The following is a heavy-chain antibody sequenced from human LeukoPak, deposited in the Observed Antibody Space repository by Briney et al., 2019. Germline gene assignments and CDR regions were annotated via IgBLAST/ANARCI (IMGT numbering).Heavy chain of an antibody. Sequence: SETLCLTCKVSGGSLGNYYWSWIRQPAGKGLEWIGRIYPTGHTHYNPSLKSRVTMSVDTSKNQFSLKMTSMTAADTAVYYCARITDPDYRSGWSGADYWGRGTQVTVSA. J-gene: IGHJ4*02. CDR3: ARITDPDYRSGWSGADY. CDR1: GGSLGNYY. D-gene: IGHD6-19*01. V-gene: IGHV4-4*07. CDR2: IYPTGHT.